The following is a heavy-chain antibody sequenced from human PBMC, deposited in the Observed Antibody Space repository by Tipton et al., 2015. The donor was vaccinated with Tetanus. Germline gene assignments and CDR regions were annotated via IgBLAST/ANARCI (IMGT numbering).Heavy chain of an antibody. J-gene: IGHJ5*02. Sequence: TLSLTCTVSGGSINSGTFYWDWIRQTPGKGLEWIGNIYYNGNTLQNPSLKSRVTMSLDKSTTLFSLKLRSVTAADTAFYYCSRTAVNWFDPWGPGILVTVSS. V-gene: IGHV4-39*01. CDR2: IYYNGNT. CDR3: SRTAVNWFDP. D-gene: IGHD2-21*02. CDR1: GGSINSGTFY.